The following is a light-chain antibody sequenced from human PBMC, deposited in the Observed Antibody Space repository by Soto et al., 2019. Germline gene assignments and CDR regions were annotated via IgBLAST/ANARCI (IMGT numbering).Light chain of an antibody. V-gene: IGLV7-46*01. Sequence: QAVVTQEPSLTVSPGGTVTLTCGSSTGTVTSGHYPYWFQQKPGQAPRTLIYATSNKFSWTPARFSGSLLGGKGALTLSGAQPDDEADYYFLLSYLSPSPTWVFGGGTKLTVL. CDR1: TGTVTSGHY. CDR2: ATS. CDR3: LLSYLSPSPTWV. J-gene: IGLJ3*02.